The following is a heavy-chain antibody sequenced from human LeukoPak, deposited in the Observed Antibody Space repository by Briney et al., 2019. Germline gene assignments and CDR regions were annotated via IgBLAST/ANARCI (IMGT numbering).Heavy chain of an antibody. V-gene: IGHV3-48*03. Sequence: GGSLRLSCAASGFTFSSYEMNWVRQAPGKGLEWVSYISSSGGTIYYADSVKGRFTISRDNAKNSLYLQMNSLRAEDTAVYYCAELGITMIGGVWGKGTTATISS. J-gene: IGHJ6*04. CDR3: AELGITMIGGV. D-gene: IGHD3-10*02. CDR1: GFTFSSYE. CDR2: ISSSGGTI.